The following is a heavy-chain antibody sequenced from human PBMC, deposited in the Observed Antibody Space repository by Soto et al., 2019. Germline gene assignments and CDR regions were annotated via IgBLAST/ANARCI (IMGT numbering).Heavy chain of an antibody. CDR1: GFTFSSYG. CDR2: ISYGGSDK. J-gene: IGHJ4*02. D-gene: IGHD4-17*01. V-gene: IGHV3-30*03. Sequence: QVQLVASGGGVVQPGRSLRLSCAASGFTFSSYGMHWVRQAPGKGLEWAALISYGGSDKYYADSLKGRFTISRDNSKDTVYLQMNSLRVEDTAVYYCARGDYGEYGDYVDYWGQGTLVTVSS. CDR3: ARGDYGEYGDYVDY.